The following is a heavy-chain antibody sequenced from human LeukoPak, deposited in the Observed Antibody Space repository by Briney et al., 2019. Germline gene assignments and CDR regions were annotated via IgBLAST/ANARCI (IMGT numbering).Heavy chain of an antibody. J-gene: IGHJ4*02. D-gene: IGHD3-3*01. CDR1: GGSISSYY. V-gene: IGHV4-59*01. Sequence: KSSETLSLTCTVSGGSISSYYWSWIRQPPGKGLEWIGYIYYSGSTNYNPSLKSRVTISVDTSKNQFSLKLSSVTAAGTAVYYCARAYYDFWSGYEYYFDYWGQGTLVTVSS. CDR3: ARAYYDFWSGYEYYFDY. CDR2: IYYSGST.